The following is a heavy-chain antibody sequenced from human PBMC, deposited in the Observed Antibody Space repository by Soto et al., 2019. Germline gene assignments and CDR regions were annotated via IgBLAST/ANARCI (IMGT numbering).Heavy chain of an antibody. CDR1: GFTFSSYA. Sequence: QVQLVESGGGVVQPGRSLRLSCAASGFTFSSYAMHWVRQAPGKGLEWVSVISYDASNKYYADSVKGRFTISRDNSKKALYLQMNSLSAEDRDVYYCASDPACFDGTIGGGWFAPWGQGTLVTVSS. CDR3: ASDPACFDGTIGGGWFAP. V-gene: IGHV3-30*04. D-gene: IGHD2-8*01. CDR2: ISYDASNK. J-gene: IGHJ5*02.